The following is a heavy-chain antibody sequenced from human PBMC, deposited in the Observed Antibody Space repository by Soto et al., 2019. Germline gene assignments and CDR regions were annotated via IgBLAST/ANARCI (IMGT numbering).Heavy chain of an antibody. J-gene: IGHJ4*02. V-gene: IGHV1-69*01. D-gene: IGHD1-26*01. CDR3: AGDGGRPCGGIDY. CDR2: IIPIFGTA. CDR1: GGTFSSYS. Sequence: VKLVQSGAEVKKPGSSVKVSCKASGGTFSSYSINWVRQAPGQGLEWMGEIIPIFGTANYAQKFQGRVTITADESTSTAYMELSSLRSDDTAVYYCAGDGGRPCGGIDYWGQGTLVTVSS.